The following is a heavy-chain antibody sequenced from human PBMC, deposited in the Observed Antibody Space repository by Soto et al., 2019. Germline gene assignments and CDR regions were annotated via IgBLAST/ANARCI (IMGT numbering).Heavy chain of an antibody. CDR1: GGNFNNYA. J-gene: IGHJ3*01. Sequence: QVQLVQSGAEVKKPGSSVKVSCKASGGNFNNYAISWVRQAPAQGLQWMGGIIPIIDTTHYAQKLQGRVTISADRGRTTVYMELTGLTSDDSATYFGAREPRDRDGFSLWGQGPVVTVSS. CDR3: AREPRDRDGFSL. CDR2: IIPIIDTT. D-gene: IGHD2-21*01. V-gene: IGHV1-69*06.